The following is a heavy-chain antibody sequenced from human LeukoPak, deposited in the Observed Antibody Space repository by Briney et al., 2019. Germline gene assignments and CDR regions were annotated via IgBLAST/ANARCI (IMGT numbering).Heavy chain of an antibody. CDR2: ISTSEST. V-gene: IGHV4-4*07. CDR1: GGSISNYY. J-gene: IGHJ5*02. Sequence: SETLSLTCSVSGGSISNYYWTCMPQPAGKGLEGIGRISTSESTNYNTSLESRVTMSIATSKHQSYLKLNSVTAAATAIYYCARPRYRTSSYSWFALWGPGTPVIVSS. CDR3: ARPRYRTSSYSWFAL. D-gene: IGHD6-13*01.